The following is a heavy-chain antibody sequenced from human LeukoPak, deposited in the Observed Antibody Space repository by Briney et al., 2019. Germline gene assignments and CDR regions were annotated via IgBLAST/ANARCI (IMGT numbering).Heavy chain of an antibody. CDR3: AREKTFTVTHAFDI. CDR2: ISGSGGTT. D-gene: IGHD4-17*01. J-gene: IGHJ3*02. CDR1: GFTFSNYA. Sequence: PGGSLRLSCAASGFTFSNYAMSWVRQAPGKGLEWVSTISGSGGTTYYADSVKGRFTISRDNSKNTLYLQMNSLRAEDAAVYYCAREKTFTVTHAFDIWGQGTMVTVSS. V-gene: IGHV3-23*01.